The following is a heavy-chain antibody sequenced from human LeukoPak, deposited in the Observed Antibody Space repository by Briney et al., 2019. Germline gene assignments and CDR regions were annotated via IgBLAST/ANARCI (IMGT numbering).Heavy chain of an antibody. Sequence: PGGSLRLSCAASGFTFSSYAMHWVRQAPGKGLEWVAVISYDGSNKYYADSVKGRFTISRDNSKNTLYLQMNSLRAEDTAVYYCAREGYGMDVWGQGTTVIVSS. CDR2: ISYDGSNK. V-gene: IGHV3-30*04. CDR3: AREGYGMDV. CDR1: GFTFSSYA. J-gene: IGHJ6*02.